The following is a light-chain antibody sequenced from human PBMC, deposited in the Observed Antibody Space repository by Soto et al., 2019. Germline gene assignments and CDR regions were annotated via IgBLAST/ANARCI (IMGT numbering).Light chain of an antibody. CDR3: QQNYYTPQT. J-gene: IGKJ1*01. V-gene: IGKV3-11*01. CDR2: ESS. Sequence: EIVLTHAPATLSLSPGERAALSCRASQNVANYLDWYQQKPGQAPRLLIYESSNRATGIADRFSGSGSGTDFALTISSLQPEDFAIYYCQQNYYTPQTFGQGTKVDIK. CDR1: QNVANY.